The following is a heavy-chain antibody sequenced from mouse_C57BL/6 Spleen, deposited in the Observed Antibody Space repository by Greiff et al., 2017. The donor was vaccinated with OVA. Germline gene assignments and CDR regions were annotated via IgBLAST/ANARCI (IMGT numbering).Heavy chain of an antibody. J-gene: IGHJ3*01. Sequence: VQLQQSGPELVKPGASVKISCKASGYTFTDYYMNWVKQSHGKSLEWIGDINPNNGGTSYNQKFKGKATLTVDKSSSTAYMELRSLTSEDSAVYYCARSGYLAWFAYWGQGTLVTVSA. CDR2: INPNNGGT. V-gene: IGHV1-26*01. CDR3: ARSGYLAWFAY. CDR1: GYTFTDYY.